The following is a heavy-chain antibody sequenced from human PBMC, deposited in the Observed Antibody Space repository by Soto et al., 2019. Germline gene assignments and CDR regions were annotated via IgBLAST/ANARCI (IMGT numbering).Heavy chain of an antibody. Sequence: LSLTCTVSGGSISSGGYYWSWIRQHPGKGLEWIGYIYYSGSTYYNPSLKSRVTISVDTSKNQFSLKLSSVTAADTAVYYCARVFSDSSSCFDPWGQGTLVTVSS. V-gene: IGHV4-31*03. CDR1: GGSISSGGYY. J-gene: IGHJ5*02. D-gene: IGHD6-13*01. CDR3: ARVFSDSSSCFDP. CDR2: IYYSGST.